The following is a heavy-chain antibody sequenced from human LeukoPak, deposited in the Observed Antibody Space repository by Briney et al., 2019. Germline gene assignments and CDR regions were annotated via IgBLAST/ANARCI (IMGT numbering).Heavy chain of an antibody. CDR2: INPNRGGT. Sequence: GASVKVSCKASGYTFTGYYIHWVRQAPGQGLEWMGWINPNRGGTSYAQKFQGRVTMTRDTSISTACMELRRLRTAGTAVYYCARDGGRAYGGYYFDYWGQGTLVTVSS. D-gene: IGHD3-16*01. V-gene: IGHV1-2*02. CDR3: ARDGGRAYGGYYFDY. CDR1: GYTFTGYY. J-gene: IGHJ4*02.